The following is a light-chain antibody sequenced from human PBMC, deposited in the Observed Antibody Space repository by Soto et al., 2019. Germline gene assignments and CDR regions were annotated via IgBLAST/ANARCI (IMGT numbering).Light chain of an antibody. CDR3: SSYTPSSTPVL. CDR1: SSDIGGYDF. V-gene: IGLV2-14*01. CDR2: DVS. Sequence: QSVLTQPASVSGSPGQSITISCTGTSSDIGGYDFVSWYQQHPGKAPKLIIYDVSNRPSGVSNRFSGSKSGNTASLAISGLQAEDEADYYCSSYTPSSTPVLFATGTKLTVL. J-gene: IGLJ1*01.